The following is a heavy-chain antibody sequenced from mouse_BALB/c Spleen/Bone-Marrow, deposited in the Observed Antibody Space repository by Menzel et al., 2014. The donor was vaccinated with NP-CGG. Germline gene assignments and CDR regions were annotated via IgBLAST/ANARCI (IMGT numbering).Heavy chain of an antibody. CDR3: ARLGYYRGFAY. Sequence: EVQGVESGGGLVQPGGSLKLSCAASGFDFSRYWMSWVRQAPGKGLEWIGEINPDSSTINYTPSLKDKFIISRDNAKNTLYLQMSKVRSEDTALYYCARLGYYRGFAYWGQGTLVTVSA. CDR2: INPDSSTI. D-gene: IGHD2-3*01. V-gene: IGHV4-1*02. CDR1: GFDFSRYW. J-gene: IGHJ3*01.